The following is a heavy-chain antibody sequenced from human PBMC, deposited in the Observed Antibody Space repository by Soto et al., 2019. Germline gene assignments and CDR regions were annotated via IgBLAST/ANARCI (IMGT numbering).Heavy chain of an antibody. Sequence: GGSLRLSCAASGFTFSSYAMSWVRQAPGKGLEWVSAISGSGGSTYYADSVKGRFTISRDNSKNTLYLQMNSLRAEDTAVYYCAKDSRAFLEWLCPYFDYWGQGTLVTVSS. CDR3: AKDSRAFLEWLCPYFDY. V-gene: IGHV3-23*01. J-gene: IGHJ4*02. D-gene: IGHD3-3*02. CDR2: ISGSGGST. CDR1: GFTFSSYA.